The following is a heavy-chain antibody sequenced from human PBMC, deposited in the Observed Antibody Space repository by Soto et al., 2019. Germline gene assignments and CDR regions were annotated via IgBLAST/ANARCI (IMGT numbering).Heavy chain of an antibody. CDR3: ARGSAYSDYDLEY. Sequence: GGSLRLSCVASGFTFNKYARSWVRQAPGKVREWISGIRASGTRTFYADSVKGRFTISRDKSTNTLYLHMNSLRAEDTAVYYCARGSAYSDYDLEYWGQGTLVTVSS. J-gene: IGHJ4*02. CDR2: IRASGTRT. D-gene: IGHD4-17*01. V-gene: IGHV3-23*01. CDR1: GFTFNKYA.